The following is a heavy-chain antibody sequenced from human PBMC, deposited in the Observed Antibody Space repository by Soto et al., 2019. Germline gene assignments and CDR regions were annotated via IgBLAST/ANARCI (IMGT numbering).Heavy chain of an antibody. CDR1: GGSISSGGYY. CDR2: IYYSGST. J-gene: IGHJ4*02. CDR3: ARHRDGYNYNYFDY. D-gene: IGHD5-12*01. Sequence: TLSLTCTVSGGSISSGGYYWSWIRQHPGKGLEWIGYIYYSGSTNYNPSLKSRVTISVDTSKNQFSLKLSSVTAADTAVYYCARHRDGYNYNYFDYWGQGTLVTVSS. V-gene: IGHV4-31*03.